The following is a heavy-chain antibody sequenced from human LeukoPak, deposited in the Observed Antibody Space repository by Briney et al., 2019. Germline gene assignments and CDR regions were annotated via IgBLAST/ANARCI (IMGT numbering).Heavy chain of an antibody. D-gene: IGHD3-10*01. CDR2: INHSGST. V-gene: IGHV4-34*01. J-gene: IGHJ5*02. Sequence: SETLSLTCAVYGGSFSGYYWSWIRQPPGKGLEWIGEINHSGSTNYNPSLKSRVTMSVDTSKNQFSLKLSSVTAADTAVYYCARDSGWFDPWGQGTLVTVSS. CDR1: GGSFSGYY. CDR3: ARDSGWFDP.